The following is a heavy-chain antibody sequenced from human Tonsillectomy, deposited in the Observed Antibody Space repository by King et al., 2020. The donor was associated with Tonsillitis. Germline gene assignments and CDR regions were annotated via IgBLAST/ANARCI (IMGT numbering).Heavy chain of an antibody. CDR3: ARLPMIVVVGAFDI. CDR2: IYTSGST. V-gene: IGHV4-61*02. D-gene: IGHD3-22*01. Sequence: VQLQESGPGLVKPSQTLSLTCTVSGGSISSGSYYWSWIRQPAGKGLEWIGRIYTSGSTNYNPSLKSRVTISVDTSKNQFSLKLSSVTAADTAVYYCARLPMIVVVGAFDIWGQGTMVTVSS. CDR1: GGSISSGSYY. J-gene: IGHJ3*02.